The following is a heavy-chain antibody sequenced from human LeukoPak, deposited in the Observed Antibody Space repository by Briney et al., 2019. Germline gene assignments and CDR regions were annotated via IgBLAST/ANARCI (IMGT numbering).Heavy chain of an antibody. J-gene: IGHJ6*03. D-gene: IGHD3-16*01. Sequence: SETLSLTCTVSDGSISNFYWSWIRQPAGKGLEWIGRIYAGGSTNYNPSLKRRVTMSVDTSKNQFSLKLSSVTAADTAVYYCARVYADYYYYYMDVWGQGTTVTVSS. CDR2: IYAGGST. CDR3: ARVYADYYYYYMDV. V-gene: IGHV4-4*07. CDR1: DGSISNFY.